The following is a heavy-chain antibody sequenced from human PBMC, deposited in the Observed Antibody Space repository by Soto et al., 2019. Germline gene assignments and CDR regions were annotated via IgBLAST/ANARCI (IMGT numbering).Heavy chain of an antibody. CDR3: AGGGTSGNYAFDI. D-gene: IGHD2-8*01. CDR1: GFTFSSYA. V-gene: IGHV3-23*01. Sequence: DVQLLESGGGLVQPGGSLRLSCAASGFTFSSYAMSWVRQAPGKGLAWVSALTGSGGSTYYADSVKGRFTISRDNSRDTLYRQMNSLRAEDTAIYSGAGGGTSGNYAFDIWGQGTLVTVSS. J-gene: IGHJ3*02. CDR2: LTGSGGST.